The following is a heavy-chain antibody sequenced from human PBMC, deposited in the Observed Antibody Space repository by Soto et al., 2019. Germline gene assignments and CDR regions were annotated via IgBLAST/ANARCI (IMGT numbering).Heavy chain of an antibody. CDR3: ARGRTGSSGYYYNY. J-gene: IGHJ4*02. CDR1: GGTSSSYA. CDR2: ITPIFGTA. Sequence: SVKVSCKASGGTSSSYAISWVRQARGQGLEWMGGITPIFGTANYAQKFQGRATITADESTSTAYTELSSLRSEDTAVYYCARGRTGSSGYYYNYWGQGTLVTVSS. D-gene: IGHD3-22*01. V-gene: IGHV1-69*13.